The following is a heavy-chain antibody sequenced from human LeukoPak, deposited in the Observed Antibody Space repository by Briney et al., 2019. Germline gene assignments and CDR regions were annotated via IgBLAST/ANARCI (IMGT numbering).Heavy chain of an antibody. Sequence: PSETLSLTCTVSGGFISSEGYYWSWIRQHPGKGLEWIGYIYYSGSTYYNPSLKSRITISVDTSKNQFSLKLSSVTAADTAVYYCARGAGVEVDYWGQGTLVTVSS. CDR1: GGFISSEGYY. V-gene: IGHV4-31*03. CDR3: ARGAGVEVDY. CDR2: IYYSGST. D-gene: IGHD7-27*01. J-gene: IGHJ4*02.